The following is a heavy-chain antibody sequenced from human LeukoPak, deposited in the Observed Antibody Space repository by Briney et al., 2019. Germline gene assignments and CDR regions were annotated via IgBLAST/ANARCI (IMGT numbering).Heavy chain of an antibody. V-gene: IGHV4-34*01. CDR3: ARLVPAVINWFDP. Sequence: SETLSLTCAVYGGAFRGYYWSWIRQPPGKGLEWIGEINHSGSTNYNPSLKSRVTISVDTSKNQFSLKLSSVTAADTAVYYCARLVPAVINWFDPWGQGTLVTVSS. J-gene: IGHJ5*02. CDR2: INHSGST. CDR1: GGAFRGYY. D-gene: IGHD2-2*01.